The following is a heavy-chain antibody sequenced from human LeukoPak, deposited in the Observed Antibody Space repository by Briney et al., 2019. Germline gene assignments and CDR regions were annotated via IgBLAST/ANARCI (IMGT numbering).Heavy chain of an antibody. Sequence: GGSLSLSCAASAFTFSSYGMHWVRQAPGKGLEWVAFLRYDGTNKYYADSVKGRFTISRDTSKNTLYLQMNSLRPEDTAVYYCVRITMVRGVKGGWFDPWGQGTLVTVSS. V-gene: IGHV3-30*02. J-gene: IGHJ5*02. CDR2: LRYDGTNK. D-gene: IGHD3-10*01. CDR1: AFTFSSYG. CDR3: VRITMVRGVKGGWFDP.